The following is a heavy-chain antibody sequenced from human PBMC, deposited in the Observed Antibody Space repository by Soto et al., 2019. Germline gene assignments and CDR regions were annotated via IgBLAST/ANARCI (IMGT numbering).Heavy chain of an antibody. CDR3: ARAIGFDYVN. CDR2: IKEDGSEI. J-gene: IGHJ4*02. V-gene: IGHV3-7*01. D-gene: IGHD3-16*01. Sequence: GSLGRAGAVSGCNVMSYWMSWVRQAPGKGLEWVASIKEDGSEIYYLHSVRGRFSISRDSAGNALHLTMNYLSAEDTGVYFCARAIGFDYVNWGQGTLVTVSS. CDR1: GCNVMSYW.